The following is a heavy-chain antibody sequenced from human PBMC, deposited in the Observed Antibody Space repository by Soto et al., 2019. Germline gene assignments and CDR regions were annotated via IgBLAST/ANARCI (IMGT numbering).Heavy chain of an antibody. J-gene: IGHJ4*02. CDR2: IIPILGIA. Sequence: GASVKVSCKASGGTFSSYTISWVRQAPGQGLEWMGRIIPILGIANYAQKFQGRVTITADKSTSTAYMELSSLRSEDTAVYYCARSLRYFDKSQYYFDYWGQGTLVTVSS. D-gene: IGHD3-9*01. V-gene: IGHV1-69*02. CDR1: GGTFSSYT. CDR3: ARSLRYFDKSQYYFDY.